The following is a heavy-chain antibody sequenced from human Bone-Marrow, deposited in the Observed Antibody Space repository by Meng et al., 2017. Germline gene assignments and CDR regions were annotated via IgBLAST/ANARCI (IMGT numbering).Heavy chain of an antibody. V-gene: IGHV3-21*01. Sequence: GESLKISCAASGFTFSSYSMNWVRQAPGKGLEWVSSISSSSSYIYYADSVKGRFTISRDNAKNSLYLQMNSLRAEDTAVYYCAREGLRYFDWLLPVYYYYYGMDVWGQGTTVTVSS. D-gene: IGHD3-9*01. CDR3: AREGLRYFDWLLPVYYYYYGMDV. J-gene: IGHJ6*02. CDR1: GFTFSSYS. CDR2: ISSSSSYI.